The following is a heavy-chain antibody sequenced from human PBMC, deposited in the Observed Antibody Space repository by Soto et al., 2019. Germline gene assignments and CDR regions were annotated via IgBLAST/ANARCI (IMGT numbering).Heavy chain of an antibody. CDR3: ARDLSLPNFDY. CDR1: GFTFSSYS. D-gene: IGHD3-10*01. J-gene: IGHJ4*02. Sequence: PGGSLRLSCAASGFTFSSYSMNWVRQAPGKGLEWVSYISSSSSTIYYADSVKGRFTISRDNAKNSLYLQMNSLRAEDTAVYYCARDLSLPNFDYWGQGTLVTVSS. CDR2: ISSSSSTI. V-gene: IGHV3-48*01.